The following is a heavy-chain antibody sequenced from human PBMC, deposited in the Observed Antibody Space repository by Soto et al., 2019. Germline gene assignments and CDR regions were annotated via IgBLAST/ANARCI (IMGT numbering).Heavy chain of an antibody. D-gene: IGHD3-16*02. CDR2: INAGNRNT. CDR3: ARGYDYVWGSYRSDAFDL. Sequence: QVQLVQSGAEVKKPGASVKVSCKASGYTFTNYAIHWVRQAPGQRLEWMGWINAGNRNTEYSQKFQGRVIMTKDTSASTAYMDLSSLISEDTAVYYCARGYDYVWGSYRSDAFDLWGQGTVVTVSS. V-gene: IGHV1-3*01. J-gene: IGHJ3*01. CDR1: GYTFTNYA.